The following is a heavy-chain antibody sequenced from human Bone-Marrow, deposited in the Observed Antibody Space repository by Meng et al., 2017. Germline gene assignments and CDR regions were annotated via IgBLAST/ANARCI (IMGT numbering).Heavy chain of an antibody. CDR3: AREGYDILTGEAFDI. V-gene: IGHV3-21*01. Sequence: GESLKISCAASGFTFSSYEMNWVRQAPGKGLEWVSSISSSSSYIYYADSVKGRFTISRDNAKNSLYLQMNSLRAEDTAVYYCAREGYDILTGEAFDIWGQGTMVTVSS. CDR2: ISSSSSYI. J-gene: IGHJ3*02. CDR1: GFTFSSYE. D-gene: IGHD3-9*01.